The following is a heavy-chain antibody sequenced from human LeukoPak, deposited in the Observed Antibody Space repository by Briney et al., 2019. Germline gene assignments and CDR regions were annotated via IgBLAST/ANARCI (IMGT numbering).Heavy chain of an antibody. Sequence: PGGSLRLSCAASGFTFNSHAMHWVRQAPGEGLEWVAGVSFDGHNKYSADSVRGRFTFSRDNSKNMFYLQMNGLTTEDTAVYYCARSTASSHYGGSFDVWGQGTLVTVSS. CDR1: GFTFNSHA. CDR2: VSFDGHNK. J-gene: IGHJ3*01. V-gene: IGHV3-30*04. D-gene: IGHD4-23*01. CDR3: ARSTASSHYGGSFDV.